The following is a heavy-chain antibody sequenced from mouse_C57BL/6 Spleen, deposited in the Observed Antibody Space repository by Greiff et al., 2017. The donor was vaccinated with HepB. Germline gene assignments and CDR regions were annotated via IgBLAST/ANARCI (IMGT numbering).Heavy chain of an antibody. CDR3: AREGRDYYGSAAWFAY. CDR1: GFTFSSYA. V-gene: IGHV5-4*01. D-gene: IGHD1-1*01. J-gene: IGHJ3*01. Sequence: EVKLMESGGGLVKPGGSLKLSCAASGFTFSSYAMSWVRQTPEKRLEWVATISDGGSYTYYPDNVKGRFTISRDNAKNNLYLQMSHLKSEDTAMYYCAREGRDYYGSAAWFAYWGQGTLVTVSA. CDR2: ISDGGSYT.